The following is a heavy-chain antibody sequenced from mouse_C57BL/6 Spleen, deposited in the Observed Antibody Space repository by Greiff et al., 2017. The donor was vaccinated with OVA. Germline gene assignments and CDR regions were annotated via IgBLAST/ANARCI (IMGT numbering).Heavy chain of an antibody. V-gene: IGHV5-9*01. Sequence: EVKLMESGGGLVKPGGSLKLSCAASGFTFSSYTMSWVRQTPEKRLEWVATISGGGGNTYYPDRVKGRFTISRDNAKNTLYLQMSSLRSEDTAWYYCARQGGLLRDYFDYWGQGTTLTVSS. D-gene: IGHD1-1*01. CDR1: GFTFSSYT. CDR3: ARQGGLLRDYFDY. CDR2: ISGGGGNT. J-gene: IGHJ2*01.